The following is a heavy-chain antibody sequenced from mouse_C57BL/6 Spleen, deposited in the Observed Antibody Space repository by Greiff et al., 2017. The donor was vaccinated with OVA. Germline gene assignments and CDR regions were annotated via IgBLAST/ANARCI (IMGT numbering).Heavy chain of an antibody. Sequence: QVQLQQSGAELVKPGASVKISCNASGYAFSSYWMNWVKQRPGKGLEWIGQIYPGDGDTNYNGKFKGKAPLTADKSSSTAYMQLSSLPSEDSAVYFCARDFDYYGSSTGWFAYWGQGTLVTVSA. J-gene: IGHJ3*01. V-gene: IGHV1-80*01. CDR2: IYPGDGDT. CDR3: ARDFDYYGSSTGWFAY. D-gene: IGHD1-1*01. CDR1: GYAFSSYW.